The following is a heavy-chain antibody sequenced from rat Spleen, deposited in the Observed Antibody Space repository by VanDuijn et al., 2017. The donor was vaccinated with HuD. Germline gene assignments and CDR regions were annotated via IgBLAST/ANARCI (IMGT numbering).Heavy chain of an antibody. Sequence: QVQLKESGPGLVQPSQTLSLTCTVSGFSLINYGVFWVRQPPGKGLEWMGVIWTGGITDYNSTLKSRLSINRDTSKSQVFLKMNSLQTEDTAIYFCTSPFRWFAYWGQGTLVTVSS. CDR1: GFSLINYG. CDR3: TSPFRWFAY. J-gene: IGHJ3*01. CDR2: IWTGGIT. V-gene: IGHV2-1*01.